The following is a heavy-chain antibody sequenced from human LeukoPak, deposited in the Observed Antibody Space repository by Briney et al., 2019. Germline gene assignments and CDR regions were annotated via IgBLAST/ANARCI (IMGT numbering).Heavy chain of an antibody. CDR3: ARGYYGSGSHCCHMDV. CDR2: INHSGST. D-gene: IGHD3-10*01. Sequence: PSETLSLTCAVYVGSFSGYYWSWIRQPPGKGLEWVGEINHSGSTNYNSSLKSRVTISVDTSKNQFSLKLSSVTAADTAVYYCARGYYGSGSHCCHMDVWGKGTTITVS. J-gene: IGHJ6*03. V-gene: IGHV4-34*01. CDR1: VGSFSGYY.